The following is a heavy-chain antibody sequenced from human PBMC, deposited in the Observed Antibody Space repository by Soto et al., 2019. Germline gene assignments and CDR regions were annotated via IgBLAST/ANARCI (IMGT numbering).Heavy chain of an antibody. Sequence: EVRLVESGGGLVQPGGSLRLSCAASGITFSGFTMNWVRQAPGRGLEWVSYISRSGETIYYADSLKVRVTISKDNAKKPLYLQKNSLGDEDTAVYYCARRNLADCSGTSGIYSVDYWGRGALVTVSS. V-gene: IGHV3-48*02. CDR3: ARRNLADCSGTSGIYSVDY. J-gene: IGHJ4*02. CDR1: GITFSGFT. CDR2: ISRSGETI. D-gene: IGHD2-2*01.